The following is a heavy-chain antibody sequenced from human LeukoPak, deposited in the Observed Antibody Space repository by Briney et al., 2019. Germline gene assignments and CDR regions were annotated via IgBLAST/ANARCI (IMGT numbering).Heavy chain of an antibody. CDR1: GFTLSSYA. J-gene: IGHJ4*02. CDR3: AKDAELRGYYFDY. D-gene: IGHD1-26*01. Sequence: GGSLRLSCAASGFTLSSYAMSWVRQAPGKGLEWVSAISGSGGSTYHADSAKGRFTISRDNSKNTLYLQMNSLRAEDTAVYYCAKDAELRGYYFDYWGQGTLVTVSS. CDR2: ISGSGGST. V-gene: IGHV3-23*01.